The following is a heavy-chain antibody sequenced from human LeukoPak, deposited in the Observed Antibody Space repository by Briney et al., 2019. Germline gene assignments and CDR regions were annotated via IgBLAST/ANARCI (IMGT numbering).Heavy chain of an antibody. D-gene: IGHD3-22*01. CDR1: GFTVSSYV. CDR3: AKDEDYYDSSGYYCF. CDR2: IRYGGSNK. J-gene: IGHJ4*02. V-gene: IGHV3-30*02. Sequence: PGGSLRLSCAASGFTVSSYVMHWVRQAPGKGLEWVAFIRYGGSNKYYADSVKGRFTISRDNSKNTLYLQMNSLRAEDTAVYYCAKDEDYYDSSGYYCFWGQGTLVTVSS.